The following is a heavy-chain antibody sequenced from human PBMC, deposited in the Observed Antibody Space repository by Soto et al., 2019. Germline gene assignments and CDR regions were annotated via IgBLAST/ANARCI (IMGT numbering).Heavy chain of an antibody. Sequence: SVKVSCKASGYTFTGYYIHWVRQAPGQGLEWMGWVNPNSGGTNYAQKFQGWVTMTRDTSISTAYMELSRLRSDDTAVYYCVTSRVSIAVAGETEYYFDYWGQGTLVTVS. CDR2: VNPNSGGT. J-gene: IGHJ4*02. D-gene: IGHD6-19*01. CDR3: VTSRVSIAVAGETEYYFDY. CDR1: GYTFTGYY. V-gene: IGHV1-2*04.